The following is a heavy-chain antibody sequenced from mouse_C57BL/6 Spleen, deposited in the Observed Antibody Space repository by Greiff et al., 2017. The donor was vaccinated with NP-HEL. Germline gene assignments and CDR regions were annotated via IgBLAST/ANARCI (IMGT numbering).Heavy chain of an antibody. D-gene: IGHD3-2*02. V-gene: IGHV1-55*01. CDR1: GYTFTSYW. Sequence: QVQLQQPGAELVKPGASVKMSCKASGYTFTSYWITWVKQRPGQGLAWIGDIYPGSGCTNYNEKFKGKATLTVDPSSSTAYMPLSRLTSEDSAVYYCARGTAQATSDGFAYWGQGTLVTVSA. CDR2: IYPGSGCT. CDR3: ARGTAQATSDGFAY. J-gene: IGHJ3*01.